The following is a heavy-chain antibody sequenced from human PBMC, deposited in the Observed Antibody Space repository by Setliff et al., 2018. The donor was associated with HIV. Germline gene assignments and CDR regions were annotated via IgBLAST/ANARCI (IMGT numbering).Heavy chain of an antibody. CDR1: GASISSYY. D-gene: IGHD1-26*01. CDR3: ARAVGASYATPYLDY. J-gene: IGHJ4*02. V-gene: IGHV4-59*01. Sequence: SETLSLTCNVSGASISSYYWTWIRQSPGNRLEWLGYITDSGNSNYNPSLKSRVTMSVDTSNNQVSLYLSSVTAADTAVYYCARAVGASYATPYLDYWGRGTLVTVSS. CDR2: ITDSGNS.